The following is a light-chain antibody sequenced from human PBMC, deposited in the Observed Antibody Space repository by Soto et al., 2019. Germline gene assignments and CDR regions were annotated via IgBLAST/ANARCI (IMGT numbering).Light chain of an antibody. Sequence: DIQMTQSPSTLSASVGDRVAITCRASQSITNRLAWYQLKPGKAPKVLIYDALNLESGVPSRFSGSGYGTEFTLTISSLQPDDFATYYCQQYNSYLWTFGQGTKVDI. V-gene: IGKV1-5*01. CDR3: QQYNSYLWT. J-gene: IGKJ1*01. CDR2: DAL. CDR1: QSITNR.